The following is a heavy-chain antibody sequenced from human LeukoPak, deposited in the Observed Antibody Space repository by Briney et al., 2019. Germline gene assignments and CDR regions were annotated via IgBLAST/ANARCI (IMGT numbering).Heavy chain of an antibody. D-gene: IGHD5-18*01. CDR2: IKQDGSEK. V-gene: IGHV3-7*01. CDR3: ASLLRRRYSYGLEYFDY. J-gene: IGHJ4*02. CDR1: GFTFSSRDW. Sequence: GGSLRLSCVASGFTFSSRDWMTWVRPAPGKGLEWVANIKQDGSEKYYVDSVKGRFTISRDNAKNSLYLQMNSLRAEDTAVYYCASLLRRRYSYGLEYFDYWGQGILVTVSS.